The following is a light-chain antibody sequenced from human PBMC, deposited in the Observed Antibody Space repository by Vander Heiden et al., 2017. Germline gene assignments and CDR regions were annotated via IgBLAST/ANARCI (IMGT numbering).Light chain of an antibody. Sequence: QAALIQTGSVYWSPGQSVTISCTGTSSDVGGYNYVSWYQQHPGNAPKLMIYDVSKRPSGVPDRFSGSKSGNTASLTISGLQAEDEADYYCCSYAGSYTYVFGTGTKVTVL. J-gene: IGLJ1*01. CDR1: SSDVGGYNY. CDR3: CSYAGSYTYV. V-gene: IGLV2-11*01. CDR2: DVS.